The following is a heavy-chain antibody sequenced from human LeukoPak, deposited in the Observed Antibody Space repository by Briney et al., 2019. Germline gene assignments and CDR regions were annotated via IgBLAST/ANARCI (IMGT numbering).Heavy chain of an antibody. V-gene: IGHV3-23*01. D-gene: IGHD5-12*01. CDR3: AKDGRRGSGYEAYYFDY. CDR1: GFTFSSYA. J-gene: IGHJ4*02. CDR2: NSGSGGGT. Sequence: GGSLRLSCAASGFTFSSYAMSWVRQAPGKGLEWVSANSGSGGGTYYADSVKGRFTISRDNSKNTLYLQMNSLRAEGTAVYFCAKDGRRGSGYEAYYFDYWGQGTLVTVSS.